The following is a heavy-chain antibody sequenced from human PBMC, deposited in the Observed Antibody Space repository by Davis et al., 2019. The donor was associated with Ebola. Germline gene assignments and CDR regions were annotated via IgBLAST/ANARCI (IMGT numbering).Heavy chain of an antibody. CDR1: GGSLSGYY. CDR3: ARAGYSSSRGWLDP. J-gene: IGHJ5*02. CDR2: INDSGST. D-gene: IGHD6-13*01. Sequence: PLETLSLTCAVYGGSLSGYYWSWIRQPPGKGLDWIGEINDSGSTNYSPSLKSRVTISVDTSKNQFSLRLRSVTAADTAVYYCARAGYSSSRGWLDPWGQGTLVTVSS. V-gene: IGHV4-34*01.